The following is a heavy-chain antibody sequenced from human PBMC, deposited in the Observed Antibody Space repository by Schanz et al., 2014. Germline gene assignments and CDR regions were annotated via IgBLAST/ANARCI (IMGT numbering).Heavy chain of an antibody. Sequence: EVQLLESGGALVQPGGSLRLSCSASGFTFSTYAMSWVRQAPGKGLEWVSGMSGSGSTADYADSVQGRFTISRDNSKNALYLQMDSLKTEDTAVYYCARRNFYDKSAAFDYWGQGSLVTVSS. CDR3: ARRNFYDKSAAFDY. V-gene: IGHV3-23*01. D-gene: IGHD3-9*01. CDR1: GFTFSTYA. CDR2: MSGSGSTA. J-gene: IGHJ4*02.